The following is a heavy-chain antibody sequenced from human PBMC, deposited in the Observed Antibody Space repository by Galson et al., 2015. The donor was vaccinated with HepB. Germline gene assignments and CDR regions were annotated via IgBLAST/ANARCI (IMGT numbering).Heavy chain of an antibody. V-gene: IGHV3-23*01. CDR1: GFTFNTFA. J-gene: IGHJ4*02. Sequence: SLRLSCAASGFTFNTFAMNWVRQAPGKGLEWVSSISAVGGSPYYAASVRGRLTISRDNFKDTLFLQMNNLRAEDTAAYYCVKEGRGYDYFDYWGQGTLVTVSS. CDR2: ISAVGGSP. D-gene: IGHD5-12*01. CDR3: VKEGRGYDYFDY.